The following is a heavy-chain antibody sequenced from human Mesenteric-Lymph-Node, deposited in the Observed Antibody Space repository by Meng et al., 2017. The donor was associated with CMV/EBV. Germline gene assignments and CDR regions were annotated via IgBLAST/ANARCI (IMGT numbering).Heavy chain of an antibody. J-gene: IGHJ4*02. CDR3: AKTLDEDVWGSNRPFDY. V-gene: IGHV3-23*01. D-gene: IGHD3-16*02. CDR1: GFTFSSHD. Sequence: GGSLRLSCAASGFTFSSHDMSWVRQAPGKGLEWVSHISGGGGTTYYADSVKGRFTISRDNSKNTLYLQMNSLGAEDTAVYYCAKTLDEDVWGSNRPFDYWGQGTLVTVSS. CDR2: ISGGGGTT.